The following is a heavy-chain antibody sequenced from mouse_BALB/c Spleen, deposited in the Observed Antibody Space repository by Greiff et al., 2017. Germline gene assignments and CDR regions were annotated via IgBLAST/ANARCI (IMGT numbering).Heavy chain of an antibody. CDR1: EFTFSSYT. Sequence: EVQLVESGGGLVQPGGSLKLSCAASEFTFSSYTMSWVRQTPEKRLEWVAYISNGGGSTYYPDTVKGRFTISRDNAKNTLYLQMSSLKSEDTAMYYCARQPSMDYWGQGTSVTVSS. J-gene: IGHJ4*01. CDR2: ISNGGGST. CDR3: ARQPSMDY. V-gene: IGHV5-12-2*01.